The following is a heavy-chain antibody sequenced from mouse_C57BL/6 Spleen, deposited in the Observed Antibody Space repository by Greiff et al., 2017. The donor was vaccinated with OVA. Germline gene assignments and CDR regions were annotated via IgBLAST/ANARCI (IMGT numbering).Heavy chain of an antibody. CDR3: ARLLYSNYDFDY. Sequence: VQLQESGPELVKPGASVKLSCKASGYAFSSSWMNWVKQRPGKGLEWIGRIYPGGGATNYNGKFKGKATLTADKSSSTAYMQLISLTSEDSAVYFWARLLYSNYDFDYWGQGTTLTVSS. J-gene: IGHJ2*01. V-gene: IGHV1-82*01. D-gene: IGHD2-5*01. CDR2: IYPGGGAT. CDR1: GYAFSSSW.